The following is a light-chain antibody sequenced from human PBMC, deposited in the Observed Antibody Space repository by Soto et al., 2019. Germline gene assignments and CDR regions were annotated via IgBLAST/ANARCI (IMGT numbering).Light chain of an antibody. CDR2: DAS. CDR1: QSISSSY. CDR3: QQRSNWPPIT. V-gene: IGKV3-11*01. J-gene: IGKJ5*01. Sequence: EIVLTQSPGTLSLSPGERATLSCGAGQSISSSYLAWYQQKPAQAPRLLIYDASNRATGIPARFSGSGSGTDFTLTISSLEPEDFAVYYGQQRSNWPPITFGQGTRLEIK.